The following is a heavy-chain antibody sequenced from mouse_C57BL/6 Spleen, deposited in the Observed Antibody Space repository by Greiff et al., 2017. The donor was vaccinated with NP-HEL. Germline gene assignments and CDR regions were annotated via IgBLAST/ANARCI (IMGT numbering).Heavy chain of an antibody. V-gene: IGHV5-6*01. Sequence: EVQVVESGGDLVKPGGSLKLSCAASGFTFSSYGMSWVRQTPDKRLEWVATISSGGSYTYYPDSVKGRFTISRDNAKNTLYLQMSSLKSEDTAMYYCASITTVGGYFDVWGTGTTVTVSS. CDR1: GFTFSSYG. J-gene: IGHJ1*03. CDR3: ASITTVGGYFDV. CDR2: ISSGGSYT. D-gene: IGHD1-1*01.